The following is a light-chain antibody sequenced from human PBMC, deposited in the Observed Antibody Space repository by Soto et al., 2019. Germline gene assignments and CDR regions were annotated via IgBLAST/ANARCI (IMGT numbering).Light chain of an antibody. J-gene: IGLJ1*01. CDR2: EVT. V-gene: IGLV2-8*01. CDR1: SSDVGYYDY. CDR3: SSSAGSNNFV. Sequence: QSVLTHPPSASGFPGQSVTISCTGTSSDVGYYDYVSWYQQHPGKAPKLVIYEVTKRPSGVPDRVSASKSGNTASLTVSGLRAEDEADYYCSSSAGSNNFVFGSGTTVTVL.